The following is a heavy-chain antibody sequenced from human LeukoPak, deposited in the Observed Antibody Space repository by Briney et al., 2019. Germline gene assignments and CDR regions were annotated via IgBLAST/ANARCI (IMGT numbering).Heavy chain of an antibody. V-gene: IGHV4-59*08. CDR1: GDSISSYY. CDR3: ARRPDGTSHFDH. CDR2: VYYSGST. J-gene: IGHJ4*02. D-gene: IGHD6-6*01. Sequence: PSETLSLTCIVSGDSISSYYWSWIRQPPGKGLEWIGYVYYSGSTNYNPSLKSRVTISVDTSKKQFSLKLSSVTAADTAVYYCARRPDGTSHFDHWGQGTLVTVSS.